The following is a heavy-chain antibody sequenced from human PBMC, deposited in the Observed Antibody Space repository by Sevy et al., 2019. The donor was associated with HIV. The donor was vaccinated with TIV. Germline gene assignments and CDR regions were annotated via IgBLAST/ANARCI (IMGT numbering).Heavy chain of an antibody. CDR1: GFTFSNAW. CDR2: IKSKTDGGTT. CDR3: TTDLREWLGTWGCHYYMDV. Sequence: GESLKISCAASGFTFSNAWMSWVRQAPGKGLEWVGRIKSKTDGGTTDYAAPVKGRFTISRDDSKNTLYLQMNSLKTEDTAVYYCTTDLREWLGTWGCHYYMDVWGKGTTVTVSS. V-gene: IGHV3-15*01. D-gene: IGHD6-19*01. J-gene: IGHJ6*03.